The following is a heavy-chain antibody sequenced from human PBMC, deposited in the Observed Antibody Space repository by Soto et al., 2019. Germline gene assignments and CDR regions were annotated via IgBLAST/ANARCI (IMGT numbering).Heavy chain of an antibody. D-gene: IGHD3-22*01. CDR1: GSAFTRHG. CDR2: ISPYTGNT. V-gene: IGHV1-18*01. J-gene: IGHJ6*02. CDR3: AADSSGSTADYYYYYGMDV. Sequence: ASVKVSCKASGSAFTRHGISWVRQASGQGLEWVGWISPYTGNTKYVQKFQGRVTMTTDTSTNTAYMELRSLRSDDTAVYYCAADSSGSTADYYYYYGMDVWGQGTTVTVSS.